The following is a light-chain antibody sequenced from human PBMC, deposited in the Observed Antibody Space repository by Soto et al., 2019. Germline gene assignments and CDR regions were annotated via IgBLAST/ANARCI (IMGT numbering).Light chain of an antibody. V-gene: IGKV3-11*01. CDR2: DAS. Sequence: EIVLTQSPATLSLSPGESATLSCRVTQSINRFLAWYQQKPGQAPRLLIYDASNRATGIPARFSGSGSGTDFTLTISSLEPEDFALYYCQQRSNWITFGQGTRLEIK. CDR1: QSINRF. J-gene: IGKJ5*01. CDR3: QQRSNWIT.